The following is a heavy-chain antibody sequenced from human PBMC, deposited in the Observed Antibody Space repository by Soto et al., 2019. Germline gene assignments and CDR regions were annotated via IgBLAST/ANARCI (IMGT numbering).Heavy chain of an antibody. CDR3: ARMSSAWILKWFGP. J-gene: IGHJ5*02. CDR1: GYTFVNLD. CDR2: MNPGSGQT. D-gene: IGHD5-18*01. Sequence: ASVKSCCTDTGYTFVNLDITWVRQAAGQGREWLGWMNPGSGQTGYASKFQGGVAMTRDASTGTSHLELSSLTSGDTAVYYCARMSSAWILKWFGPRRQGHLVPAS. V-gene: IGHV1-8*01.